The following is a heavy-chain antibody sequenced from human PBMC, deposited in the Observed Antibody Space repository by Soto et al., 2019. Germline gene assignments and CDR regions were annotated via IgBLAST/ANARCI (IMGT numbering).Heavy chain of an antibody. V-gene: IGHV1-18*01. CDR1: GYGFTTYG. CDR3: ARGRYGDS. J-gene: IGHJ4*02. D-gene: IGHD1-1*01. CDR2: ISAHNGNT. Sequence: QVHLVQSGAEVKKPGASVKVSCKGSGYGFTTYGITWVRQAPGQGLEWMAWISAHNGNTNYAQKLQGRVTVTRDTSTSTAYMELRSLSSDDTAVYYCARGRYGDSWGQGALVTVSS.